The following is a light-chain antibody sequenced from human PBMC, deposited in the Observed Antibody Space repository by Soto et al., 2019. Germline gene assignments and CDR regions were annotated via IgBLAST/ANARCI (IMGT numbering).Light chain of an antibody. CDR1: QSISDY. Sequence: DIQMTQSPSSLSASVGDRVTITCRASQSISDYLNWYQQKPGKAPKLLIYAESSLQSGVPSRFSGSGSGTDFTLTISSLQPDDFATYYCQQSRTTPWTFGQGTKVEIK. V-gene: IGKV1-39*01. CDR2: AES. J-gene: IGKJ1*01. CDR3: QQSRTTPWT.